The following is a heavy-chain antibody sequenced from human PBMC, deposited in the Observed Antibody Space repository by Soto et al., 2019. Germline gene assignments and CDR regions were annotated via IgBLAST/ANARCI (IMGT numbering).Heavy chain of an antibody. Sequence: LSLTCTVSGGSISSYYWSWIRSPPGKGLEWIGYIYYSGSTNYNPSLKSRVTISVDTSKNQFSLKLSSVTAADTDVYYCARVRVSSGWRPRPHYFDYLGQGTLVTVSS. CDR2: IYYSGST. J-gene: IGHJ4*02. D-gene: IGHD6-19*01. V-gene: IGHV4-59*01. CDR1: GGSISSYY. CDR3: ARVRVSSGWRPRPHYFDY.